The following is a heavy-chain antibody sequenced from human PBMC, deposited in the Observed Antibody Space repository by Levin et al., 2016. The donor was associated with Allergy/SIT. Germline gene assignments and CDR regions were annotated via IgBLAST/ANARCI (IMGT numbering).Heavy chain of an antibody. D-gene: IGHD3-10*01. J-gene: IGHJ4*02. V-gene: IGHV4-34*01. CDR2: INHSGST. CDR3: ARGLLDNSPTISITMVRGVTRGYYFDY. Sequence: WIRQPPGKGLEWIGEINHSGSTNYNPSLKSRVTISVDTSKNQFSLKLSSVTAADTAVYYCARGLLDNSPTISITMVRGVTRGYYFDYWGQGTLVTVSS.